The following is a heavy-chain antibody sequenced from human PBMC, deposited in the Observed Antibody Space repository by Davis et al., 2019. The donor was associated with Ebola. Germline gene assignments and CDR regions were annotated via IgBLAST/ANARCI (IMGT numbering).Heavy chain of an antibody. CDR3: AKDPDYSNYISGMDV. D-gene: IGHD4-11*01. V-gene: IGHV3-21*01. Sequence: GGSLRLSCAASGFTFSSYSMNWVRQAPGKGLEWVSSISSSSSYIYYADSMKGRFTISRDNSKNTLYLQMNSLRAEDTAVYHCAKDPDYSNYISGMDVWGQGTTVTVSS. CDR1: GFTFSSYS. CDR2: ISSSSSYI. J-gene: IGHJ6*02.